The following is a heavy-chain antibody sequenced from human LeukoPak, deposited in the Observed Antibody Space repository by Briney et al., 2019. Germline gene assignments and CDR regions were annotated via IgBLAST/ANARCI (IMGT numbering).Heavy chain of an antibody. J-gene: IGHJ6*03. V-gene: IGHV4-61*02. CDR3: ARVSVYYDSSGYYDYYYMDV. D-gene: IGHD3-22*01. Sequence: SQTLSLTCTVSGGSISSGSYYWSWIRQPAGKGLEWIGRIYTSGSTNYNPSLKSRVTISVDTSKNQFSLKLSSVTAADTAVYYCARVSVYYDSSGYYDYYYMDVWGKGTTVTVSS. CDR2: IYTSGST. CDR1: GGSISSGSYY.